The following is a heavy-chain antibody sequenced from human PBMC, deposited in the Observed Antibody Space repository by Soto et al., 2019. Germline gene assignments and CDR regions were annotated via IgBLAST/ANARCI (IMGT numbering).Heavy chain of an antibody. CDR3: ARAGDTAMVNPYYYGMDV. CDR2: ISSSSYI. Sequence: EGSLRLSCAASGFTFSSYSMNWVRQAPGKGLEWVSSISSSSYIYYADSVRGRFTISRDNAKNSLYLQMNSLRAEDTAVYYCARAGDTAMVNPYYYGMDVWGQGTTVTVSS. V-gene: IGHV3-21*01. J-gene: IGHJ6*02. CDR1: GFTFSSYS. D-gene: IGHD5-18*01.